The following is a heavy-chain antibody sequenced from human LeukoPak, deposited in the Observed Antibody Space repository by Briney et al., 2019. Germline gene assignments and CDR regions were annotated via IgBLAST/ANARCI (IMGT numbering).Heavy chain of an antibody. CDR1: GFTFSSYS. J-gene: IGHJ4*02. V-gene: IGHV3-21*01. D-gene: IGHD1-26*01. Sequence: PGGSLRLSCAASGFTFSSYSMNWVRQAPGKGLEWVSSISSSSSYTYYADSVKGRFTISRDNAKNSLYLQMNSLRAEDTAVYYCARDWDAETDYWGQGTLVTVSS. CDR2: ISSSSSYT. CDR3: ARDWDAETDY.